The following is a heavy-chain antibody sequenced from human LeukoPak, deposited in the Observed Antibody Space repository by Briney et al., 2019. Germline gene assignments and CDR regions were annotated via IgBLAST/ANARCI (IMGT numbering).Heavy chain of an antibody. V-gene: IGHV3-21*01. CDR2: ISPRSDYI. CDR1: GFIFSSYS. J-gene: IGHJ4*02. Sequence: PGGSLRLSCAASGFIFSSYSMNWVRQAPGKGLEWVSSISPRSDYIYYADSLKGRFTISRDNAKDSLYLPMNSLRAEDTAVYYCSRGGADDPFNSWGQGTLVTVSS. D-gene: IGHD1-1*01. CDR3: SRGGADDPFNS.